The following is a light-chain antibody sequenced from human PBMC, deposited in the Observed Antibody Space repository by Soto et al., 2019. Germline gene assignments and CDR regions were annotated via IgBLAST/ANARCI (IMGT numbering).Light chain of an antibody. V-gene: IGKV3-15*01. J-gene: IGKJ4*01. CDR2: GAS. Sequence: EMVVTQSPATLSVSPGERATLSCRASQDVSSNLAWYQQKPGQAPSLLIYGASTRATGTPARFSGSGSGTEFTLTISSLQSEDYAVYFSQQYIRWPLTFGGGTKVEI. CDR1: QDVSSN. CDR3: QQYIRWPLT.